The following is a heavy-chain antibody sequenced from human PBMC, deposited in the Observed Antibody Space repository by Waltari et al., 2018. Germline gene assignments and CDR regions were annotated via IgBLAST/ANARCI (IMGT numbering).Heavy chain of an antibody. Sequence: QVQLQESGPGLVKPSGTLSLTCAVSGGSIRSSNWWSWVRQPPGKGLEWIGEIYHSGSTNYNPSLKSRVTISVDKSKNQFSLKLSSVTAADTAVYYCASKLDYGDYGWIDYWGQGTLVTVSS. V-gene: IGHV4-4*02. CDR2: IYHSGST. J-gene: IGHJ4*02. CDR1: GGSIRSSNW. CDR3: ASKLDYGDYGWIDY. D-gene: IGHD4-17*01.